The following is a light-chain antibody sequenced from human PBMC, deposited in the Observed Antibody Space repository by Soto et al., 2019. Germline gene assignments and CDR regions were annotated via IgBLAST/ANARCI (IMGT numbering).Light chain of an antibody. Sequence: QAVVTQESSLTVSPGGTVTVTCGSSTGAVTSGHWPYWFQQRPGQAPRTLIYDTNLKRSWTPGRFSGSLLGGKAALTLSGAQPEDEADYYCCLSHGGVVVFGGGTKLTVL. CDR2: DTN. CDR1: TGAVTSGHW. J-gene: IGLJ2*01. V-gene: IGLV7-46*01. CDR3: CLSHGGVVV.